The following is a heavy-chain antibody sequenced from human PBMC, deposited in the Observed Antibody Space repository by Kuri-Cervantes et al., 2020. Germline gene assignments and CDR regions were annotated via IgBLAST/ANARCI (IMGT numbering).Heavy chain of an antibody. D-gene: IGHD3-22*01. CDR3: WVDSSGYYDY. J-gene: IGHJ4*02. CDR1: GYTFTSYG. CDR2: ISAYNGNT. V-gene: IGHV1-18*01. Sequence: ASVKVSCKASGYTFTSYGISWVRQAPGQGLEWMGWISAYNGNTNYAQKLQGRVTMTEDTSTDTAYMELSSLRSEDTAVYYCWVDSSGYYDYWGQGTLVTVSS.